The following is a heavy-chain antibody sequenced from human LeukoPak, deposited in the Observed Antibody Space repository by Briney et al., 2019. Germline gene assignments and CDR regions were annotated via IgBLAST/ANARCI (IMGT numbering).Heavy chain of an antibody. D-gene: IGHD6-13*01. Sequence: ASVKVSCKASGYTFTSYDINWVRQATGQGLEWMGWMNPNSGNTGYAQKFQGRVTITRNTSISTAYMELSSLRSEDTAVYYCARGGSAAGTAQFDYGGQEPLVTVPS. V-gene: IGHV1-8*03. CDR3: ARGGSAAGTAQFDY. J-gene: IGHJ4*02. CDR1: GYTFTSYD. CDR2: MNPNSGNT.